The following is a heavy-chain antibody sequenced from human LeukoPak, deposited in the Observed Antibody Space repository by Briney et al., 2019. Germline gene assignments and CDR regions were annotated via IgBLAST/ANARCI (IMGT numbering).Heavy chain of an antibody. J-gene: IGHJ4*02. D-gene: IGHD1-26*01. CDR1: GFIFSSYW. V-gene: IGHV3-74*01. CDR3: AKEGASLFDY. CDR2: IKSDGTST. Sequence: PGGSLRLSCAASGFIFSSYWMHWVRQAPGKGLVWVSRIKSDGTSTNYADSVKGRFTISRDNAKNTLHLQMNSLRADDTAVYYCAKEGASLFDYWGQGTLVTVSS.